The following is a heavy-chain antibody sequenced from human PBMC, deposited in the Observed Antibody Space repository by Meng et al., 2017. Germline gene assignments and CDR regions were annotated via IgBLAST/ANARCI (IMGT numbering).Heavy chain of an antibody. CDR1: GHTFTSYA. Sequence: VTVSCKASGHTFTSYAMHWVRQAPGQRLEWMGWINAGNSNTKYSQKCQGRVTITTDTSASTAYMELSSLRSEDTAVYYSASSPGEYCSSTSCYADYYYYGMEVWGQGTTVTVSS. CDR2: INAGNSNT. J-gene: IGHJ6*02. CDR3: ASSPGEYCSSTSCYADYYYYGMEV. D-gene: IGHD2-2*01. V-gene: IGHV1-3*01.